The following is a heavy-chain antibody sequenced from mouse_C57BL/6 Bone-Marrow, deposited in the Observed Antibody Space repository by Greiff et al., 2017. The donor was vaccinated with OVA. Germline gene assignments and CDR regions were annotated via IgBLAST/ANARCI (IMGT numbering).Heavy chain of an antibody. Sequence: VQLQQSGAELARPGASVKLSCKASGYTFTSYGISWVKQRTGQGLEWIGEIYPRSGNTYYNEKFKGKATLTADKSSSTAYMELRSLTSEDSAVYFCARWDYYGPWFAYWGQGTLVTVSA. J-gene: IGHJ3*01. CDR2: IYPRSGNT. D-gene: IGHD1-1*01. CDR1: GYTFTSYG. V-gene: IGHV1-81*01. CDR3: ARWDYYGPWFAY.